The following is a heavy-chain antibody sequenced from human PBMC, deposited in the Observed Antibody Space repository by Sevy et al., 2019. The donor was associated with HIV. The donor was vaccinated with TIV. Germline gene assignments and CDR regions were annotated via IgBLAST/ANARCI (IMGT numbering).Heavy chain of an antibody. Sequence: VGSLRLSCAASGFTFSSYAMSWVRQAPGKGLEWVSAISGSGGSTYYADSVKGRFTISRDNSKNTLYLQMNSLRAEDTAVYYCAKTNDYGDPYYYYYYMDVWGKGTTVTVSS. CDR3: AKTNDYGDPYYYYYYMDV. J-gene: IGHJ6*03. D-gene: IGHD4-17*01. CDR1: GFTFSSYA. V-gene: IGHV3-23*01. CDR2: ISGSGGST.